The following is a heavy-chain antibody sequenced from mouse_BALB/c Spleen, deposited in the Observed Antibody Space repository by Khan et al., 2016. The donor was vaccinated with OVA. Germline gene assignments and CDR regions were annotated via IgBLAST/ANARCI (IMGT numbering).Heavy chain of an antibody. J-gene: IGHJ4*01. V-gene: IGHV1-80*01. CDR3: ARHYVMDY. Sequence: QVQLKQSGAELVRPGSSVKISCKASGYAFSSYWMNWVKQRPGQGLEWIGQIYPGDGDTNYNGKFKGKYTLTADKSSSTAYMQLSSLTSEDSAVYFCARHYVMDYWGQGTSVNVSS. CDR2: IYPGDGDT. CDR1: GYAFSSYW.